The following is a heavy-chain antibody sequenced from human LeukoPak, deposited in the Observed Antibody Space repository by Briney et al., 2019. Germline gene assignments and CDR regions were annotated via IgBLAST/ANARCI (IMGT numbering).Heavy chain of an antibody. CDR3: AREVQLLTNWFDP. Sequence: GGSLRLSCAASGFTFSSYWMSWVRQAPGKGLEWVANIKQDGSEKYYVDSVKGRFTIPRDNAKNSLYLQMNSLRAEDTAVYYCAREVQLLTNWFDPWGQGTLVTVSS. CDR2: IKQDGSEK. CDR1: GFTFSSYW. J-gene: IGHJ5*02. D-gene: IGHD2-2*01. V-gene: IGHV3-7*01.